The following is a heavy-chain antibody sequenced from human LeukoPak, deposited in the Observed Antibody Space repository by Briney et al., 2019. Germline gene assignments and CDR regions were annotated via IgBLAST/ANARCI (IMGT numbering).Heavy chain of an antibody. D-gene: IGHD3-22*01. Sequence: ASVKVSCKASGYTFTSYYMHWVRQAPGQGLEWMGIINPSGGSASYAQKFQGRVTMTRDMSTSTVYMELSSLRSEDTAVYYCARDGYYYDSSGYQYPYYYYYMDVWGQGTLVTVSS. CDR3: ARDGYYYDSSGYQYPYYYYYMDV. V-gene: IGHV1-46*01. CDR2: INPSGGSA. CDR1: GYTFTSYY. J-gene: IGHJ6*03.